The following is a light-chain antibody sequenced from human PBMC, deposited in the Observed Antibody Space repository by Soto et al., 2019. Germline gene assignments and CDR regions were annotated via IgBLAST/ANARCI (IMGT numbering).Light chain of an antibody. CDR3: QPYNNWPLT. V-gene: IGKV3-20*01. CDR1: QSVRSTF. CDR2: GAS. J-gene: IGKJ4*01. Sequence: VLPQSPDTLSLSPGDRATLSCRASQSVRSTFLAWYQQKPGQAPRLLIYGASNRAAGIPERFSGSASGTEFTLTISRLEPDDSAVYYCQPYNNWPLTFGGGTKVESK.